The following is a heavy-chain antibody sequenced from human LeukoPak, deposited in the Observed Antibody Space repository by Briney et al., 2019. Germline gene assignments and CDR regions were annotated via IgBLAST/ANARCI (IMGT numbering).Heavy chain of an antibody. CDR3: ARDSSGFTDYYDSSGYYSFYDY. D-gene: IGHD3-22*01. V-gene: IGHV4-4*02. J-gene: IGHJ4*02. CDR2: ILYTGDT. CDR1: GASVSSGNW. Sequence: SETLSLTCAVSGASVSSGNWWNWARQSPGKGLEWIAEILYTGDTNYNPSLRSRVTLSIDNSNNEASLKLASVTAADSAVYYCARDSSGFTDYYDSSGYYSFYDYWGQGTLVTVSS.